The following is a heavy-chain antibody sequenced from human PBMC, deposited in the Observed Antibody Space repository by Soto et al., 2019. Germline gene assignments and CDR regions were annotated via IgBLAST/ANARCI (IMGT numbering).Heavy chain of an antibody. CDR3: ARGRSGYDYSYYYGMDV. J-gene: IGHJ6*02. CDR1: GGSISSYY. Sequence: SETLSLTCTVSGGSISSYYWSWIRQPPGKGLEWIGYIYYSGSTNYNPSLKSRVTISVDTSKNQFSLKLSSVTAADTAVYYCARGRSGYDYSYYYGMDVWGQGTTVTVSS. D-gene: IGHD5-12*01. V-gene: IGHV4-59*01. CDR2: IYYSGST.